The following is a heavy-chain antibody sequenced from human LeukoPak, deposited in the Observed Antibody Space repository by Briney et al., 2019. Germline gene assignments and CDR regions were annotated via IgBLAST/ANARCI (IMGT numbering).Heavy chain of an antibody. J-gene: IGHJ5*02. CDR1: GFTFSSYA. D-gene: IGHD4-17*01. CDR3: ARDRGNYGDYHNWFDP. V-gene: IGHV3-30*04. CDR2: ISYDGSNK. Sequence: QAGGSLRLSCAASGFTFSSYAMHWVRQAPGKGLDLVAVISYDGSNKYYADSVKGRFTISRDNSKNTLYLQMNSLRAEDTAVYYCARDRGNYGDYHNWFDPWGQGTLVTISS.